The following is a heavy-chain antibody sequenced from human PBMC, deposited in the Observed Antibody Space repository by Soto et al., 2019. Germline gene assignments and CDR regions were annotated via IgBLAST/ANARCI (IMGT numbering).Heavy chain of an antibody. CDR2: VFSSGIT. CDR1: VGSISGSY. D-gene: IGHD5-18*01. Sequence: PSETLCVTCIFSVGSISGSYWNWIRQPPGKGLEWIGYVFSSGITDYSPSLKSRVTITVDTSNNQFSLKLSSVNDADPAIYYCVTDRGQLLYWGQGILVTVSS. V-gene: IGHV4-59*01. J-gene: IGHJ4*02. CDR3: VTDRGQLLY.